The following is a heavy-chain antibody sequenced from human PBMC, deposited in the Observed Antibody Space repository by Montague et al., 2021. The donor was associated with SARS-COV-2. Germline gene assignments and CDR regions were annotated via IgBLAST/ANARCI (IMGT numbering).Heavy chain of an antibody. Sequence: SETLSLTCTVSGGSISSTSYYWGWVRQPPGQGLDWIGSIYHSGNSYFNPSLKSRVTISIDTSKNQFSLKVNSVTAADTAVYYWARVPGSGTYWSGDYWGQGTLVTVSS. CDR3: ARVPGSGTYWSGDY. J-gene: IGHJ4*02. V-gene: IGHV4-39*07. CDR2: IYHSGNS. CDR1: GGSISSTSYY. D-gene: IGHD1-26*01.